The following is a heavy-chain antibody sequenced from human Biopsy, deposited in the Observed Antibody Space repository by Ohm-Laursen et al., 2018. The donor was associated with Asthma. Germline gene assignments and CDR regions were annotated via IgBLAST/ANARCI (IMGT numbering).Heavy chain of an antibody. CDR1: GYSLTDLS. CDR2: HDHEEGGT. V-gene: IGHV1-24*01. J-gene: IGHJ4*02. D-gene: IGHD4-17*01. CDR3: ASDFPKDYVRYNFQF. Sequence: ASVKVSCKISGYSLTDLSMHWVRQAPGQGLEWMGGHDHEEGGTVNARRFQGRVTMTEDTSTDTAYMELSSLSSDDTAVYYCASDFPKDYVRYNFQFWGQGTLVTVSS.